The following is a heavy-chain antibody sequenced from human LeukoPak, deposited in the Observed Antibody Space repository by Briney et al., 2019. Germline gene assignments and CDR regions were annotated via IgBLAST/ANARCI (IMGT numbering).Heavy chain of an antibody. J-gene: IGHJ4*02. D-gene: IGHD2-2*02. V-gene: IGHV3-23*01. CDR3: AKAPAGIRRPLEY. CDR1: GFTFSGYS. Sequence: GGSLRLSCAASGFTFSGYSMTWVRQAPGKGLDWVSVINYSGRDTFYADSVKGRFTISRDNSKNTLYLEMNSLRVEDTAIYYCAKAPAGIRRPLEYWGQGSLVTVSS. CDR2: INYSGRDT.